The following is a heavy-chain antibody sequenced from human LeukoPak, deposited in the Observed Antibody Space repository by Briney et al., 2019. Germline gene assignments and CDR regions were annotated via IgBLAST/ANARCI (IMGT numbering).Heavy chain of an antibody. CDR2: IRQSGDIT. CDR3: VRRGGSDGWGAFDI. CDR1: EFTFSNYV. Sequence: GGSLRLSCEASEFTFSNYVMNWVRQAQGKGLEWVSSIRQSGDITYYADSVKGRFTISRDNSKNTLSLQMNSLSREDTAIYYCVRRGGSDGWGAFDIWGQGTVVTVSS. J-gene: IGHJ3*02. D-gene: IGHD5-24*01. V-gene: IGHV3-23*01.